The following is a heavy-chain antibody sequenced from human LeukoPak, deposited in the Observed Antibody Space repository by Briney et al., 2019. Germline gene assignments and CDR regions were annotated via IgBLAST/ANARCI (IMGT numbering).Heavy chain of an antibody. CDR1: GFTFSDFY. D-gene: IGHD2-15*01. CDR2: ISYGGSNK. V-gene: IGHV3-30*14. J-gene: IGHJ4*02. CDR3: ALYCSGGSCYSD. Sequence: GGSLRLSCAASGFTFSDFYMTWIRQAPGKGLEWVAVISYGGSNKYYADSVKGRFTISRDNSKNTLYLQMSSLRAEDTAVYYCALYCSGGSCYSDWGQGTLVTVSA.